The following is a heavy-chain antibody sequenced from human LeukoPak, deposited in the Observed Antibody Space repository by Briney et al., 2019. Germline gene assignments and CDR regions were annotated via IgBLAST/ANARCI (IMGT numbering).Heavy chain of an antibody. Sequence: GGSLRLSCAASGFTFSTYWMSWVRQAPGKGLEWVANVKYDGSEKYYVDSVNGRFTISRDNAKNSLYLQMNSLRAEDTAVYYCARAPREWLLGYYFDYWGQGTLVTVSS. V-gene: IGHV3-7*01. CDR2: VKYDGSEK. D-gene: IGHD3-3*01. CDR1: GFTFSTYW. CDR3: ARAPREWLLGYYFDY. J-gene: IGHJ4*02.